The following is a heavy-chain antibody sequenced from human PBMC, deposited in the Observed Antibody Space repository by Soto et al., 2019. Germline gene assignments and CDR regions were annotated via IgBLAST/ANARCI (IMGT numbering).Heavy chain of an antibody. CDR1: GFSVSNTY. V-gene: IGHV3-53*01. Sequence: GGSLRLSCAVSGFSVSNTYMSWVRQAPGKGLEWISVIYRGRATYYADSVKGRFTISRDDSRNTVYLQMNSLTTEDTAVYFCARDRSDSSRADSFDIWGQGTMVT. D-gene: IGHD6-25*01. CDR3: ARDRSDSSRADSFDI. J-gene: IGHJ3*02. CDR2: IYRGRAT.